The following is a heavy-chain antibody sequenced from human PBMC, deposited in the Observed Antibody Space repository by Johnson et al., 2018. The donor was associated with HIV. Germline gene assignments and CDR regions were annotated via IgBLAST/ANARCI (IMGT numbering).Heavy chain of an antibody. D-gene: IGHD2-8*02. J-gene: IGHJ3*02. Sequence: QVQLVESGGGVVQPGGSLRLSCAASGFTFSSYGMHWVRQAPGKGLEWVAFIRYDGSNKYYADSVKGRFTISRDNSKNTLYLQMNSLRAEDTAVYYCAKHIVLVVYAIGAAFDIWGQGTMVTVSS. V-gene: IGHV3-30*02. CDR2: IRYDGSNK. CDR1: GFTFSSYG. CDR3: AKHIVLVVYAIGAAFDI.